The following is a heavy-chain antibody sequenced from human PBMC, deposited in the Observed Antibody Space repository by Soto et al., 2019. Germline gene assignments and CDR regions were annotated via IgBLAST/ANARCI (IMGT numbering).Heavy chain of an antibody. V-gene: IGHV5-51*01. J-gene: IGHJ6*02. CDR2: IYPGDSDT. CDR3: ARHKRGITGTTRYYYYGMDV. CDR1: GYSFTSYW. Sequence: PGESLKISCKGSGYSFTSYWIGWVRQMPGKGLEWMGIIYPGDSDTRYSPSFQGQVTISADKSISTAYLQWGSLKASDTAMYYCARHKRGITGTTRYYYYGMDVWGQGTTVTVSS. D-gene: IGHD1-7*01.